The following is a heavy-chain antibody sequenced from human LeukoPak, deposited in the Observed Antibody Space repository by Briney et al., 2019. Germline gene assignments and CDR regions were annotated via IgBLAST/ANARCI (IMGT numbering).Heavy chain of an antibody. CDR2: INPSGGST. CDR1: GYTFTSYY. D-gene: IGHD3-10*01. J-gene: IGHJ4*02. V-gene: IGHV1-46*01. Sequence: GASVKVSCKASGYTFTSYYMHWVRQAPGQGLEWMGIINPSGGSTSYAQKFQGRVTMTTDTSTSTAYMELRSLRSDDTAVHYCARESHVTREDYWGQGTLVTVSS. CDR3: ARESHVTREDY.